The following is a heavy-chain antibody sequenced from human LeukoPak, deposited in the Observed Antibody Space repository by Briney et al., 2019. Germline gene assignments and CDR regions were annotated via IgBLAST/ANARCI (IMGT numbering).Heavy chain of an antibody. J-gene: IGHJ6*04. CDR2: IKQDGSEK. V-gene: IGHV3-7*01. D-gene: IGHD3-10*02. Sequence: GGSLRLPCAASGFTFSSYWMSWVRQAPGKGLEWVANIKQDGSEKYYVDSVKGRFTISRDNAKNSLYLQMNSLRAKDTAVYYCAELGITMIGGVWGKGTTVTISS. CDR1: GFTFSSYW. CDR3: AELGITMIGGV.